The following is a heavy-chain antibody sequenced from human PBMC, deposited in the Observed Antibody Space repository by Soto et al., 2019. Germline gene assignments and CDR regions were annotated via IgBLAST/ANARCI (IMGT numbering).Heavy chain of an antibody. CDR2: ISYDGSNK. CDR3: AKEREGYCDSDY. D-gene: IGHD1-26*01. Sequence: QVQLVESGGGVVQPGRSLRLSCAASGFTFSSYGMHWVRQAPGKGLEWVAVISYDGSNKYYADSVKGRFTISRDNSKNTLYLQMNSLRAEYTAVYYCAKEREGYCDSDYWGQGTLVTVSS. V-gene: IGHV3-30*18. CDR1: GFTFSSYG. J-gene: IGHJ4*02.